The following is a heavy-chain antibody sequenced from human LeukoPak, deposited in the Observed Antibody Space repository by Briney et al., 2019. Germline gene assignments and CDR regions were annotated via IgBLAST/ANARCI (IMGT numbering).Heavy chain of an antibody. J-gene: IGHJ6*02. D-gene: IGHD6-13*01. CDR3: ARVADRGVAAAGLYYYYYGMDV. Sequence: GESLKISCKGSGYSFTSYWIGWVRQMPGKGLEWMGIIYPGDSDTRYSPSFQGQVTISADKSISTAYLQWSSLKASDTAMYYCARVADRGVAAAGLYYYYYGMDVWGQGTTVTVSS. CDR1: GYSFTSYW. V-gene: IGHV5-51*01. CDR2: IYPGDSDT.